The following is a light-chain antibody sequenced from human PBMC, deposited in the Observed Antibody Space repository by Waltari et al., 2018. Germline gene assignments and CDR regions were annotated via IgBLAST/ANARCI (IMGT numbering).Light chain of an antibody. CDR3: QQRSNWPWT. CDR2: DAS. V-gene: IGKV3-11*01. J-gene: IGKJ1*01. Sequence: ELVLTQSPATLSVSPGERATLSCRASQSVGSYLAWYQQRPGQAPRLLISDASNRATGIPARFSGSGSETDFTLTISSLEPEDFAVYYCQQRSNWPWTFGQGTKVEIK. CDR1: QSVGSY.